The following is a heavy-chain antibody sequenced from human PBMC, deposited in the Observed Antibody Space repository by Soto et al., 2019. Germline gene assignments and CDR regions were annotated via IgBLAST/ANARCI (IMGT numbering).Heavy chain of an antibody. Sequence: QVQLVQSGAEVKKPGSSVKVSCKASGGTFSSYAISWVRQAPGQGLEWMGGIIPIFGTANYAQKFQGRVTLTADESTSTAYMELSSLRSEDTAVYYCSTARDPFLEWLPFDDWGQGTLVTVSS. CDR3: STARDPFLEWLPFDD. CDR2: IIPIFGTA. D-gene: IGHD3-3*02. V-gene: IGHV1-69*12. CDR1: GGTFSSYA. J-gene: IGHJ4*02.